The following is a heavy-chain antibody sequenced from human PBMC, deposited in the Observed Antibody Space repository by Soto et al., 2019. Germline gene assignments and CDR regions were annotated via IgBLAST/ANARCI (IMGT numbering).Heavy chain of an antibody. V-gene: IGHV3-7*01. CDR2: IKQDGSEK. CDR1: GFTFSSYW. D-gene: IGHD3-10*01. Sequence: QSGGSLRLSCAASGFTFSSYWMSWVRQAPGKGLEWVANIKQDGSEKYYVDSVKGRFTISRDSAKNSLYLQMNSLRAEDTAVYYCARDIGGFGGWFDPWGQGTLVTVSS. J-gene: IGHJ5*02. CDR3: ARDIGGFGGWFDP.